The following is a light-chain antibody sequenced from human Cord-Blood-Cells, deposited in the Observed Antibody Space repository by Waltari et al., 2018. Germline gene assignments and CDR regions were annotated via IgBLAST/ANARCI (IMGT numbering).Light chain of an antibody. CDR3: QQSYSTPWT. CDR1: QSISSY. V-gene: IGKV1-39*01. CDR2: AAS. Sequence: DIQMTQSPSSLSASVGDRVTITCRASQSISSYLNWYQQKPGKAPKLLIYAASSLQSGVPSRFSCSGSGTDFTLTISSLLPEDFATYYCQQSYSTPWTFGQGTKLEIK. J-gene: IGKJ1*01.